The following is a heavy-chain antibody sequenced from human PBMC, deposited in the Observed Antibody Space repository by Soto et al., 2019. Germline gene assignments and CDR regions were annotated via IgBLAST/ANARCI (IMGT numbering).Heavy chain of an antibody. CDR1: GGSVSSGSYY. CDR2: IYYSGST. D-gene: IGHD2-15*01. Sequence: SETLSLTCTVSGGSVSSGSYYWSWIRQPPGKGLEWIGYIYYSGSTNYNPSLKSRVTISVDTSKNQFSMKLSPVTAADTAVYYCARDRWVYCSGGSCYRGRNWFDPWGQGTLVTVSS. J-gene: IGHJ5*02. CDR3: ARDRWVYCSGGSCYRGRNWFDP. V-gene: IGHV4-61*01.